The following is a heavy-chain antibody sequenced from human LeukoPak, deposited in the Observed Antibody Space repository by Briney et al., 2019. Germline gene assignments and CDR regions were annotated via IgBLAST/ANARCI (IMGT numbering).Heavy chain of an antibody. CDR2: IYTSGST. V-gene: IGHV4-61*02. J-gene: IGHJ4*02. Sequence: SQTLSLTCTVSGGSISSGSYYWSWIRQPAGKGLEWIGRIYTSGSTNYNPSLKSRVTISVDTSKNQFSLKLSSVTAADTAVYYCARDSSGYSPFVYWGQGTLVTVSS. CDR1: GGSISSGSYY. CDR3: ARDSSGYSPFVY. D-gene: IGHD3-22*01.